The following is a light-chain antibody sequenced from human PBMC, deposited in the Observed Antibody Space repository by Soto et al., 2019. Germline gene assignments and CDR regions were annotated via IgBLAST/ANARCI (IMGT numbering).Light chain of an antibody. Sequence: DIQMTQSPSSLSASVGDTVTITCRASQDINIYLAWFQQRPGKAPRSLISAASTLQSGVPSKFGGSGSGTDFTLTISSLQPEDFATYYCQQYKTYPLTLGGGTKVDI. CDR1: QDINIY. V-gene: IGKV1-16*02. J-gene: IGKJ4*01. CDR3: QQYKTYPLT. CDR2: AAS.